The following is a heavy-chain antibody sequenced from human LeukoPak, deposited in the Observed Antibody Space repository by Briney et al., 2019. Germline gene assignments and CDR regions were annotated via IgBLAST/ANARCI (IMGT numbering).Heavy chain of an antibody. V-gene: IGHV1-69*05. CDR3: ARVGGRYFDWLLRSSWEFDP. CDR2: IIPIFGTA. Sequence: GASVKVSCKASGGTFSSYAISWVRQAPGQGLEWMGGIIPIFGTANYAQKFQGRVTITTDESTSTAYMELSSLRSEDTAVYYCARVGGRYFDWLLRSSWEFDPWGQGTLVTVSS. D-gene: IGHD3-9*01. CDR1: GGTFSSYA. J-gene: IGHJ5*02.